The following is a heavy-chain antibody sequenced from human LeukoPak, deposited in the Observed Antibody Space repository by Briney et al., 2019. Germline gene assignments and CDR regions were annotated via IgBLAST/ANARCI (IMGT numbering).Heavy chain of an antibody. J-gene: IGHJ6*03. CDR2: IYTSGST. CDR1: GGSISSYY. D-gene: IGHD2-2*01. V-gene: IGHV4-4*07. CDR3: AREVVPAANAGQGYYYYMDV. Sequence: SETLSLTCTVSGGSISSYYWSWIRQPAGKGLEWIGRIYTSGSTNYNPSLKSRVTMSVDTSKNQFSLKLSSVTAADTAVYYCAREVVPAANAGQGYYYYMDVWGKGTTVTVSS.